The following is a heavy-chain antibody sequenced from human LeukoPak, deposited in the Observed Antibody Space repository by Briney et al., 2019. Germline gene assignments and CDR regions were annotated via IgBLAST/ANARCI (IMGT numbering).Heavy chain of an antibody. CDR3: ARGLYSSTTYYFDY. CDR2: MKKDGSEK. Sequence: GGSLRLSCAASGFTSSSYWMSWVRQAPGKGLEWVANMKKDGSEKYYVDSVKGRFTISRDNAKNSLYLQMNSLRGEDTAVYYCARGLYSSTTYYFDYWGQGTLVTVSS. D-gene: IGHD6-13*01. CDR1: GFTSSSYW. V-gene: IGHV3-7*03. J-gene: IGHJ4*02.